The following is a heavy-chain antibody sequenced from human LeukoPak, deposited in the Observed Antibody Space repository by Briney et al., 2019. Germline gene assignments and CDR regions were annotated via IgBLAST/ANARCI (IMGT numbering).Heavy chain of an antibody. D-gene: IGHD6-13*01. CDR1: GGTFSSYA. CDR3: ARDRWDSSSWYGNFDY. CDR2: IIPIFGTA. Sequence: SVKVSCKASGGTFSSYAISWVRQAPGQGLEWMGRIIPIFGTANYAQKFQGRVTITTDESTSTAYMELSSLRSEDTAVYYCARDRWDSSSWYGNFDYWGQGTLVTVSP. V-gene: IGHV1-69*05. J-gene: IGHJ4*02.